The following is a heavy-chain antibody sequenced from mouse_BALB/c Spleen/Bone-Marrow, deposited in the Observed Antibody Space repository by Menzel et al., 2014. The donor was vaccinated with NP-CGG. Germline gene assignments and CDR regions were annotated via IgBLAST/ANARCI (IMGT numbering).Heavy chain of an antibody. D-gene: IGHD3-2*01. CDR2: INPSNGRT. CDR1: GYTFTSYW. J-gene: IGHJ2*01. CDR3: ARPRQLGLPYYFDY. V-gene: IGHV1S81*02. Sequence: QVQLQQSGAELVKPGASVKLSCKASGYTFTSYWMHWVKQRPGQGLEWIGEINPSNGRTNYNEKFKSKATLTVDKPSSTAYMQLSSLTSEDSAVYYCARPRQLGLPYYFDYWGQGTTLTVSS.